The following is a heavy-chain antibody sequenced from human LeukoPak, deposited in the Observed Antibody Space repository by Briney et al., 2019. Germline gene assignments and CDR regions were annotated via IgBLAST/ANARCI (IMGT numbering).Heavy chain of an antibody. V-gene: IGHV4-39*01. Sequence: SETLSLTCTVSVGSISSSSYYWSWIRQPPGKGLEWIGEINHSGSTNYNPSLKSRVTISVDTSKNQFSLKLSSVTAADTAVYYCARHRRLYYYDSSGYYRGFLDYWGQGTLVTVSS. CDR1: VGSISSSSYY. D-gene: IGHD3-22*01. CDR2: INHSGST. J-gene: IGHJ4*02. CDR3: ARHRRLYYYDSSGYYRGFLDY.